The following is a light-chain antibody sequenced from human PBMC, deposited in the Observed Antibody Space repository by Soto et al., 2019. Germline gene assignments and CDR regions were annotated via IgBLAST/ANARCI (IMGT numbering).Light chain of an antibody. Sequence: VIWMTHSPSLLSASTGSRFTISCRMSQGISSYLAWYQQKPGKAPELLIYAASTLHTGVPSRFSGRGYGTDLTITINNMQSEDFEDYFCQQTYSNLWTFGQGTKVDIK. J-gene: IGKJ1*01. CDR1: QGISSY. V-gene: IGKV1D-8*03. CDR3: QQTYSNLWT. CDR2: AAS.